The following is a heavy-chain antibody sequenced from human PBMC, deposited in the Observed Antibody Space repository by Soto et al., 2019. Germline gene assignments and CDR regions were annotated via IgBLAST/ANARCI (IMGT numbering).Heavy chain of an antibody. Sequence: EVQLVESGGGLVQPGGSLRLSCAASGFTFSSYWIHWVRQAPGEGLVWVSRINGDGLTTNYADSVKGRFAISRDNRKNTLYLQMNSLGAEDTAVYYCVRGAPGALYLDSWGQGTLVTVSS. CDR3: VRGAPGALYLDS. J-gene: IGHJ4*02. V-gene: IGHV3-74*01. D-gene: IGHD3-10*01. CDR2: INGDGLTT. CDR1: GFTFSSYW.